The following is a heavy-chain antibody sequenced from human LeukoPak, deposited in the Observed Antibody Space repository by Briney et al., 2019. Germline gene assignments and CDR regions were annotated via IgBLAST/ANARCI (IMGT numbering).Heavy chain of an antibody. CDR2: FDPGNDET. Sequence: ASVKVSCKVSGSTLAALSMHWVRQTPAKGLEWMAGFDPGNDETLYAQNLQGRLTGTEDSSTDTAYMELNSLTSDDTAVYYCASAAGGLNYYFFAMDVWGQGTTVTVSS. J-gene: IGHJ6*02. CDR1: GSTLAALS. D-gene: IGHD2-15*01. CDR3: ASAAGGLNYYFFAMDV. V-gene: IGHV1-24*01.